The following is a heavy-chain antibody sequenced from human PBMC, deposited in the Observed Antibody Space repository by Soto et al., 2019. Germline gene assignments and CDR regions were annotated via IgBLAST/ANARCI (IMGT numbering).Heavy chain of an antibody. CDR3: ARDYCGGGRGPPDAFDI. Sequence: GSLRLSCEASGFIFSTYAMHWIRQAPDKGLEWVAVLWSDTSNEYYADSVKGRFIISRDNSRNMLYLQMNSLRAEDTAVYYCARDYCGGGRGPPDAFDIWGQGTMVTVSS. D-gene: IGHD2-21*01. CDR2: LWSDTSNE. V-gene: IGHV3-33*01. CDR1: GFIFSTYA. J-gene: IGHJ3*02.